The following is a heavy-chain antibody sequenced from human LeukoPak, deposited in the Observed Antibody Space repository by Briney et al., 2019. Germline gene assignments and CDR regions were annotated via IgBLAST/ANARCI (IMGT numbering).Heavy chain of an antibody. CDR1: GGSISGYYWS. D-gene: IGHD2-15*01. Sequence: TLSLTCIVSGGSISGYYWSWIRQPPGKGLEWLALIYWDDDKRYSPSLKSRLTITKDTSKNQVVLTMTNMDPVDTATYYCAHSRYCSGGSCYSLRPFDYWGQGTLVTVSS. V-gene: IGHV2-5*08. J-gene: IGHJ4*02. CDR2: IYWDDDK. CDR3: AHSRYCSGGSCYSLRPFDY.